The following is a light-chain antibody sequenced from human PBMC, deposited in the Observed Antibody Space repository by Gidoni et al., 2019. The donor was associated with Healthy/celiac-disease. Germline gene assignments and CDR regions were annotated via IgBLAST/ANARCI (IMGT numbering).Light chain of an antibody. CDR2: DVS. Sequence: QSALTQPRSLSGSPVQSVTISCTGTSSDVGGYNYVSCYQQHPGKAPKLMIYDVSKRPSGVPDRFSGSKSGNTASLTISGLQAEDEADYYCCSYAGSYTWVFGGGTKLTVL. V-gene: IGLV2-11*01. J-gene: IGLJ3*02. CDR1: SSDVGGYNY. CDR3: CSYAGSYTWV.